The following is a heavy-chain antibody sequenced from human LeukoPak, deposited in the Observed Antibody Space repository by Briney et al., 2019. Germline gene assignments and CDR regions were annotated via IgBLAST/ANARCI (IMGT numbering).Heavy chain of an antibody. V-gene: IGHV3-23*01. J-gene: IGHJ4*02. CDR1: GFTFSNFA. CDR2: LGGTNGYT. D-gene: IGHD2-2*01. Sequence: QPGGFLRLSCVASGFTFSNFAMSWVRQAPGKGLERVSSLGGTNGYTYYADSVKGRFSISRDNSKNTLYLQMNSLRAEDTALYYCAKVPSGCYACDFDSWGQGTLVTVAS. CDR3: AKVPSGCYACDFDS.